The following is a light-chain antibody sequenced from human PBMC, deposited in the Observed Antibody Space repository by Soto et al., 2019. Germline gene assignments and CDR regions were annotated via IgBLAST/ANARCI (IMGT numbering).Light chain of an antibody. Sequence: QSALTQPRSVSASPGQSVTISCTGTSSDVGGYNYVSWYQSHPGQAPKLMLYDVTERPPGVPDRFSGSKSGNTASLTISGLQAEDEGDYYCCSYAGTYTLIFGGGTKLTVL. CDR1: SSDVGGYNY. J-gene: IGLJ2*01. CDR2: DVT. V-gene: IGLV2-11*01. CDR3: CSYAGTYTLI.